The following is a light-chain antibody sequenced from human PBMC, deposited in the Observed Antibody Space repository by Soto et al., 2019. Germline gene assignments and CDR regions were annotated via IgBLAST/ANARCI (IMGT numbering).Light chain of an antibody. CDR2: LAS. CDR3: QQTYKTPLT. CDR1: QSISNY. V-gene: IGKV1-39*01. J-gene: IGKJ1*01. Sequence: MTQSPSSLSASVGDRVTITCRASQSISNYLNWYQQRPGKAPKLLIYLASSLSSGVPSKFSGSGSGTDFTLTISVLQPEDSATYYCQQTYKTPLTFGQGTKVEIK.